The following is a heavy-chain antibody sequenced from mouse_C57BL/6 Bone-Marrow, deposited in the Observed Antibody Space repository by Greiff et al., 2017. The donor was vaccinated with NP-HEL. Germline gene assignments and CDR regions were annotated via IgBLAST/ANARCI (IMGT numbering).Heavy chain of an antibody. CDR3: ARPAYDGYYYAMDY. D-gene: IGHD2-3*01. J-gene: IGHJ4*01. V-gene: IGHV1-66*01. CDR1: GYSFTSYY. CDR2: IYPGSGNT. Sequence: QVQLQQSGPELVKPGASVKISCKASGYSFTSYYIHWVKQRPGQGLEWIGWIYPGSGNTKYNEKFKGKATLTADTSSSTAYTQLSSLTSEDSAVYYCARPAYDGYYYAMDYWGQGTSVTVSS.